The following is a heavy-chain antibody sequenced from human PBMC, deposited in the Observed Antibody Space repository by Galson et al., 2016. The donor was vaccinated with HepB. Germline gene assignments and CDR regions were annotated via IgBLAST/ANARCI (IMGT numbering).Heavy chain of an antibody. V-gene: IGHV3-30*04. CDR2: ISSDGNKK. Sequence: SLRLSCAASGFTFRTYTIHWVRQAPGKGLEWVALISSDGNKKYYADSVKGRFTISRDNSKNTLSLQMNSLKTEDTAVYYCRYGMDVWGQGTTVTVSS. CDR3: RYGMDV. J-gene: IGHJ6*02. CDR1: GFTFRTYT.